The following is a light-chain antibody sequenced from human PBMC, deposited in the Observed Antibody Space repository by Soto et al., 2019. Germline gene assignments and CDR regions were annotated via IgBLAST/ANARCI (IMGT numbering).Light chain of an antibody. CDR3: AAWDDSLNGVL. CDR2: GNT. V-gene: IGLV1-40*01. J-gene: IGLJ2*01. Sequence: QSVLTQPPSVSGAPGQTVTISCTGATFDVHWYQQFPGAAPIVLIYGNTNRPSGVPDRFSGSKSGTSASLAIAGLQAEDEGDYYCAAWDDSLNGVLFGGGTKLTVL. CDR1: TFD.